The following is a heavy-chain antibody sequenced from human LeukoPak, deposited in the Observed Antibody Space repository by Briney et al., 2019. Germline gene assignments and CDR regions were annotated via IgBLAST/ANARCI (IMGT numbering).Heavy chain of an antibody. CDR1: GGSISSSSYY. J-gene: IGHJ6*03. CDR3: ARPGNYYYYYMDV. Sequence: SETLSLTCTASGGSISSSSYYWGWIRQPPGKGLEWIGSIYYSGSTYYNPSLKSRVTISVDTSKNQFSLKLSSVTAADTAVYYCARPGNYYYYYMDVWGKGTTVTISS. V-gene: IGHV4-39*07. CDR2: IYYSGST.